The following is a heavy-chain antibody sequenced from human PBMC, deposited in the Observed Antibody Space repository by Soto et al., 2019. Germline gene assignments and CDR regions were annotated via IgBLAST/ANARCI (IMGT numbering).Heavy chain of an antibody. Sequence: PGGSLRLSCAASGFTFSSYAMHWVRQAPGKGLEWVAVISYDGSNKYYADSVKGRFTISRDNAKNTVYLQMNSLRAEDTAVYYCAREDSWWFDPWGQGALVTVSS. V-gene: IGHV3-30-3*01. CDR3: AREDSWWFDP. D-gene: IGHD2-15*01. CDR2: ISYDGSNK. J-gene: IGHJ5*02. CDR1: GFTFSSYA.